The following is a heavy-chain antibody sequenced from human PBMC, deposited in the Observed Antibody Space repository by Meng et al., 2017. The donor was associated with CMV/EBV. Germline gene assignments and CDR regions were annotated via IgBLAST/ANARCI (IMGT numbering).Heavy chain of an antibody. CDR2: IYYSGST. D-gene: IGHD6-6*01. CDR3: ASSSSPGGMDV. J-gene: IGHJ6*02. Sequence: GSLRLSCTVSGGSISSYYWSWIRQPPGKGLVWIGYIYYSGSTNYNPSLKSRVTISVDTSKNQFSLKLSSVTAADTAVYYCASSSSPGGMDVWGQGTTVTVSS. V-gene: IGHV4-59*01. CDR1: GGSISSYY.